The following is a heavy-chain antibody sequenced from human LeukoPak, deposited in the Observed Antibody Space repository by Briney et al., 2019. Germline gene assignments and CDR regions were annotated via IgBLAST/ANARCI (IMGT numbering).Heavy chain of an antibody. V-gene: IGHV3-48*04. CDR3: ARIGYSSRHFDY. D-gene: IGHD6-13*01. CDR1: GFTFSSYS. J-gene: IGHJ4*02. Sequence: GGSLRLSCAASGFTFSSYSMNWVRQAPGKGLEWISYINSISSAIDYADSVKGRFTISRDNAKNSLYLQMNSLRAEDTAVYYCARIGYSSRHFDYWGQGTLVTVSS. CDR2: INSISSAI.